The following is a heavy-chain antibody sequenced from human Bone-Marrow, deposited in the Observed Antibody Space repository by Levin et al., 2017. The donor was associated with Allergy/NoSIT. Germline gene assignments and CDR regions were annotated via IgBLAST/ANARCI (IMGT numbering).Heavy chain of an antibody. V-gene: IGHV1-2*02. CDR2: INPNSGGT. CDR3: ARSGFGESIHWYSDR. D-gene: IGHD3-10*01. J-gene: IGHJ2*01. Sequence: KHGESLKISCKASGYTFTGYYMHWVRQAPGQGLEWMGWINPNSGGTNYAQKFQGRVTMTRDTSISTAYMELSRLRSDDTAVYYCARSGFGESIHWYSDRWGRGTLVTVSS. CDR1: GYTFTGYY.